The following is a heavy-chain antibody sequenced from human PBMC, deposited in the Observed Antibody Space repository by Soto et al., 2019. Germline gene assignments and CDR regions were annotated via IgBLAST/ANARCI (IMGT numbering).Heavy chain of an antibody. CDR2: IYYSGST. CDR1: GGSISSGGYY. CDR3: ARAPPYYYDSSGYYHPQGYFDY. Sequence: SETLSLTCAVSGGSISSGGYYWSWIRQHPGKGLEWIGYIYYSGSTYYNPSLKSRVTISVDTSKNQFSLKLSSVTAADTAVYYCARAPPYYYDSSGYYHPQGYFDYWGQGTLVTVSS. V-gene: IGHV4-31*11. J-gene: IGHJ4*02. D-gene: IGHD3-22*01.